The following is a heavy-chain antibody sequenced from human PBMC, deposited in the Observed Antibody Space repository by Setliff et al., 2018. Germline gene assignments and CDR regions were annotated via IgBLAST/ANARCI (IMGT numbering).Heavy chain of an antibody. V-gene: IGHV3-23*03. Sequence: GGSLRLSCAASGFTFSSDAMTWVRQAPGKGLEWVSIISSEGDSIYYADSVKGRFTISRDNSRNTLYLQMNSLRAEDTASYYCARDPNGDYVGAFDPWGQGILVTVSS. CDR2: ISSEGDSI. J-gene: IGHJ5*02. CDR1: GFTFSSDA. CDR3: ARDPNGDYVGAFDP. D-gene: IGHD4-17*01.